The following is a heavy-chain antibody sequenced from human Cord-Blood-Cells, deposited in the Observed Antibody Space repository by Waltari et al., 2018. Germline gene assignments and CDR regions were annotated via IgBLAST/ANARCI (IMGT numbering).Heavy chain of an antibody. CDR1: GYTFTGYY. D-gene: IGHD3-3*01. CDR2: INPNSGGT. Sequence: QVQLVQSGAEVKKPGASVKVSCKASGYTFTGYYMHWVRQCPGQGLEWMGRINPNSGGTNDGQKFQGRVTMTRETSISTAYMELSRLRSDDTAVYYCARDRYDFWSGYDAFDIWGQGTMVTVSS. V-gene: IGHV1-2*02. J-gene: IGHJ3*02. CDR3: ARDRYDFWSGYDAFDI.